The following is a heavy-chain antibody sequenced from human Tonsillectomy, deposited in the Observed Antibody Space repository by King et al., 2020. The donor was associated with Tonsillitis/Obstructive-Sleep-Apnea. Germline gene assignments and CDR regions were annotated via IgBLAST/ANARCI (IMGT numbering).Heavy chain of an antibody. V-gene: IGHV5-51*01. CDR2: IYPGDSDI. J-gene: IGHJ4*01. D-gene: IGHD1-26*01. Sequence: VQLVQSGAEVKKPGESLKISCKGSGYNFANSWIAWVRQTPGKGLEWMAIIYPGDSDIKYSPSFQGQVTISADKSLSTAYLQWSSLKASDTAIYYCARGPYSGTYFDYWGHGTLVTVSS. CDR1: GYNFANSW. CDR3: ARGPYSGTYFDY.